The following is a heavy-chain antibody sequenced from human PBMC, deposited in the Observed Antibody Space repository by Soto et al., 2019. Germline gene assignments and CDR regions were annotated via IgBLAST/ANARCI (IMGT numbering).Heavy chain of an antibody. CDR1: GGSISSYY. J-gene: IGHJ4*02. CDR3: ARVHYDSVWGVYRYFVY. CDR2: IYTSGNT. V-gene: IGHV4-4*07. Sequence: SETLSLTCTVSGGSISSYYWSWIRQPAGKGLQWIGRIYTSGNTNYNPSLESRVTMSVDTSKNQFSLRLRSVTAADTAVYYCARVHYDSVWGVYRYFVYWGQGAQVTFST. D-gene: IGHD3-16*02.